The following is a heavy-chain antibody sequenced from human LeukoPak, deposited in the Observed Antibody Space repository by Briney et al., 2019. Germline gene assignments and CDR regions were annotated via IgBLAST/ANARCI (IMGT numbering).Heavy chain of an antibody. CDR3: ARDTVNGPFVISLDY. Sequence: GGSLRLSCAASGFSFSSSQMNWVRQAPGKGPEWVSHISSGGNTEYYADSVRGRFTMSRDNAKNLVYLQMNSLRDGDTAVYYCARDTVNGPFVISLDYWGQGALVIVSS. CDR1: GFSFSSSQ. J-gene: IGHJ4*02. D-gene: IGHD2-8*01. V-gene: IGHV3-48*03. CDR2: ISSGGNTE.